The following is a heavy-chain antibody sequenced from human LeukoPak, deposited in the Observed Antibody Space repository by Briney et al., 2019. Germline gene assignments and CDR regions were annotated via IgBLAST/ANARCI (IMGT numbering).Heavy chain of an antibody. J-gene: IGHJ4*02. D-gene: IGHD6-19*01. CDR1: GFTVSSNY. V-gene: IGHV3-66*01. CDR2: IYSGGNT. CDR3: ARDSSGWYYFDY. Sequence: GGSLRLSCAASGFTVSSNYMSWVRQAPGKGLEWVSVIYSGGNTYYADSVKGRFTITRDNSKNTLYLQMNSTTAEDTAVYYCARDSSGWYYFDYWGQGTMVTVSS.